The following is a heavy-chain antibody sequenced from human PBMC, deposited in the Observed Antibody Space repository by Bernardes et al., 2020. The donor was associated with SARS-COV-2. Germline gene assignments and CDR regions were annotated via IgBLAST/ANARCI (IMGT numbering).Heavy chain of an antibody. J-gene: IGHJ4*02. CDR1: GGSFSGYY. Sequence: SETLSLTCAVYGGSFSGYYWSWIRQPPGKGLEWIGEINHSGSTNYNPSLKSRVTISVDTSKNQFSLKLSSVTAADTAVYYCATGFGYYGSGSPLYWGQGTLVTVSS. D-gene: IGHD3-10*01. V-gene: IGHV4-34*01. CDR2: INHSGST. CDR3: ATGFGYYGSGSPLY.